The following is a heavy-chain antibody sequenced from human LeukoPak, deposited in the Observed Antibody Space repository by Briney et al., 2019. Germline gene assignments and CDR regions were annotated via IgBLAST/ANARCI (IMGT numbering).Heavy chain of an antibody. Sequence: PGGSLRLSCAASGFTFSSYAMHWVRQAPGKGLEWVAVISYDGSNKYYADSVKGRFTISRDNSKNTLYLQMNSLRAEDTAVYYCARAPYDILTGYYPTLFDYWGQGTLVTVSS. CDR3: ARAPYDILTGYYPTLFDY. D-gene: IGHD3-9*01. V-gene: IGHV3-30-3*01. CDR1: GFTFSSYA. CDR2: ISYDGSNK. J-gene: IGHJ4*02.